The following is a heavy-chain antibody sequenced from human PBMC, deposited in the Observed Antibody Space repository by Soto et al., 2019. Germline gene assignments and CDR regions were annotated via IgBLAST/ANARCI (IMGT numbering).Heavy chain of an antibody. CDR1: GFTFSGSW. V-gene: IGHV3-74*01. J-gene: IGHJ4*02. CDR2: INGDGSGT. Sequence: EVQLVESGGGLVQPGGSLRLSCAASGFTFSGSWMHWVRQAPGKGLVWVSRINGDGSGTSYADFVKGRFTISRDDAKNTVYLQMNGLRDEDTAVYYCARGIFGSGTANDYWGQGTLVTVSS. D-gene: IGHD3-10*01. CDR3: ARGIFGSGTANDY.